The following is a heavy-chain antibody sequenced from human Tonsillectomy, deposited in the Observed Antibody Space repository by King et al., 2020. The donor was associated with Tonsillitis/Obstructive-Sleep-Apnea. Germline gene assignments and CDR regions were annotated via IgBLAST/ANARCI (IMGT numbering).Heavy chain of an antibody. J-gene: IGHJ4*02. D-gene: IGHD6-19*01. Sequence: VQLVESGGGLVQPGGSLRLSCAASGFTFSSYAMSWVRQAPGKGLEWVSVISGSRGTTYYADSVKGRFTISRDNSKKTLYLQMNRLRAEDTVVYYCAKARAAHSSCLSYCGQGALVTVSS. V-gene: IGHV3-23*04. CDR3: AKARAAHSSCLSY. CDR1: GFTFSSYA. CDR2: ISGSRGTT.